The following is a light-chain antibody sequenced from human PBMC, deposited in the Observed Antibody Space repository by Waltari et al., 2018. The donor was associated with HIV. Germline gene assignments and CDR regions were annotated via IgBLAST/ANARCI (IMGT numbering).Light chain of an antibody. Sequence: QSVLTQPPSASGTPGQRVTISCSGSSSNIGSNTGNWYQQLPGTATKLLIYSNNQRPSGVPDRFSGSKSGTSASLAISGLQSEDEADYYCAAWDDSLNGPWVFGGGTKLTVL. J-gene: IGLJ3*02. V-gene: IGLV1-44*01. CDR3: AAWDDSLNGPWV. CDR2: SNN. CDR1: SSNIGSNT.